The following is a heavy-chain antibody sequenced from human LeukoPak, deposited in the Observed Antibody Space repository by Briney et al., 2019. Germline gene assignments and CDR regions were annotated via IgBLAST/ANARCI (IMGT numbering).Heavy chain of an antibody. CDR1: GFTFSSYW. CDR3: TRDLMDYDVSTGLHHYYMDV. CDR2: INGDGRNI. D-gene: IGHD3-9*01. Sequence: GGSLRLSCVASGFTFSSYWMHWVRQDPRKGLVWVSRINGDGRNINYADSVRGRFTISRDNAKNTLYLQMNTLRVEDMAVYYCTRDLMDYDVSTGLHHYYMDVWGQGTTVTVSS. V-gene: IGHV3-74*01. J-gene: IGHJ6*02.